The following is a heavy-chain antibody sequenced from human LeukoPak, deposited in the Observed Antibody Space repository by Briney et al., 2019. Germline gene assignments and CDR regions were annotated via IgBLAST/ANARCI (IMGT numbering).Heavy chain of an antibody. Sequence: ASVKVSCTAFGYTFTGYYMHWVRQAPGQGLEWMGRIKPNSGGTNYAQKFQGRVTMTRDTSISTAYMELSRLRSDDTAVYYCARENDYGDYGGWFDPGGQGTLVTVSS. CDR1: GYTFTGYY. D-gene: IGHD4-17*01. V-gene: IGHV1-2*06. J-gene: IGHJ5*02. CDR2: IKPNSGGT. CDR3: ARENDYGDYGGWFDP.